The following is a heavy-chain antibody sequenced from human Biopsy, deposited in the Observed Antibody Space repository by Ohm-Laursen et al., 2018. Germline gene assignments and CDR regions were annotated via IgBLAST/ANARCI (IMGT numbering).Heavy chain of an antibody. CDR1: GDSVSSGSFY. Sequence: SETLSLTCTVSGDSVSSGSFYWTWIRQPPGQGLEYIGYIYDRGSTTNYNPSLKSRVTISVDTSRNQFSLKLSSVTAADTAIYYCARGMRSSGWPYFDSWGQGTLVTVSS. CDR2: IYDRGSTT. D-gene: IGHD6-19*01. CDR3: ARGMRSSGWPYFDS. J-gene: IGHJ4*02. V-gene: IGHV4-61*01.